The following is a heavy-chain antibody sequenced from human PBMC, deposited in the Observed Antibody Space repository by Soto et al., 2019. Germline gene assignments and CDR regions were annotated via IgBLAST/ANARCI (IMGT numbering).Heavy chain of an antibody. D-gene: IGHD4-17*01. CDR2: IYYSGST. Sequence: QLQLQESGPGLVKPSETLSLTCTVSGGSISSSSYYWGWIRQPPGKGLEWIGSIYYSGSTYYNPSLKSRVTISVDTSKNQCSLKLSSVTAADTAVYYCAGEKTTVTTGAFDIWGQGTMVTVSS. CDR3: AGEKTTVTTGAFDI. CDR1: GGSISSSSYY. V-gene: IGHV4-39*02. J-gene: IGHJ3*02.